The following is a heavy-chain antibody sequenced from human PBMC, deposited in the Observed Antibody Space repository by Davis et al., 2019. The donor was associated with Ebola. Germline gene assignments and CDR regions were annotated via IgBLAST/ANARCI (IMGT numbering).Heavy chain of an antibody. J-gene: IGHJ5*02. Sequence: GESLKISCAASGFTFSNAWMSWVRQAPGKGLEWVGRIKSKTDGGTTDYAAPVKGRFTISRDNSKNTLYLQMNSLKTEDTAMYYCTRGRDGPSKKWFDPWGQGTLVTVSS. D-gene: IGHD5-24*01. CDR3: TRGRDGPSKKWFDP. CDR1: GFTFSNAW. V-gene: IGHV3-15*01. CDR2: IKSKTDGGTT.